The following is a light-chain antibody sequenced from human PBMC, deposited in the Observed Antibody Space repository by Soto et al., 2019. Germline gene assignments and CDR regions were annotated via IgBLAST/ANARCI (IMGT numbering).Light chain of an antibody. CDR3: AAWDDSLNGVV. CDR2: YDD. J-gene: IGLJ2*01. V-gene: IGLV1-36*01. Sequence: QSVLTQPPSVSEAPRQRVTISCSGSSFNIGKNAVNWYQQFPGKAPKLLIYYDDLLPSGVSDRFSGAKSGTSASLASSGLQSEDEADYYCAAWDDSLNGVVFGGGTKLTVL. CDR1: SFNIGKNA.